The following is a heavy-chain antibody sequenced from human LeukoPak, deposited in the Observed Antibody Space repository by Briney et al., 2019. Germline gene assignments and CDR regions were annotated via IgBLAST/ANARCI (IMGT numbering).Heavy chain of an antibody. CDR1: GFTFDDHT. CDR2: TSWNGDIS. V-gene: IGHV3-43*01. Sequence: GGSLRLSCTASGFTFDDHTMHWVRQAPRKGLEWVSLTSWNGDISYYADSFKGRFTISRDNSKNSLYLQMSSLRTEDTAFYYCAKDKGDGSLDFWGQGTLVTVSS. D-gene: IGHD5-24*01. CDR3: AKDKGDGSLDF. J-gene: IGHJ4*02.